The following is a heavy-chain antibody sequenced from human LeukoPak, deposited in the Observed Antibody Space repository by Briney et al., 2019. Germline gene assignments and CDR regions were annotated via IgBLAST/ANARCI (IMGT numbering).Heavy chain of an antibody. D-gene: IGHD5-18*01. CDR3: ARAKGTRLRGYSYGYYFDY. Sequence: SETLSLTCIVSGYSISSGYYWGWIRQPPGKGLEWIGRIYHSGTTYYNPSLKSRFTISVDLSKNQFSLRLSSVTAADTAVYYCARAKGTRLRGYSYGYYFDYWGQGTLVTVSS. CDR1: GYSISSGYY. V-gene: IGHV4-38-2*02. J-gene: IGHJ4*02. CDR2: IYHSGTT.